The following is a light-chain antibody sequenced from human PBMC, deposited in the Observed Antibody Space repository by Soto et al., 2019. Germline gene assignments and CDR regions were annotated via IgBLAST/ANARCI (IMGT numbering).Light chain of an antibody. CDR2: EVN. V-gene: IGLV2-8*01. CDR3: SSLAGGTLV. Sequence: QSVLTQPPSASGSPGQSVTISCTGTSPDVGDYKYVFWYQQHPGKAPKLLIYEVNKRPAGVPDRFSGSKSGNTASLTVSGLQAEDEADYYCSSLAGGTLVFGGGTKLTVL. J-gene: IGLJ2*01. CDR1: SPDVGDYKY.